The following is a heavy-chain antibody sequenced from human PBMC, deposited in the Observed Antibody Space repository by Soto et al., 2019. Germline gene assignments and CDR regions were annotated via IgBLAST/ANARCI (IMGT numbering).Heavy chain of an antibody. CDR3: ARDRRDGWSFDY. CDR2: IYHSGFT. V-gene: IGHV4-30-2*01. J-gene: IGHJ4*02. CDR1: GDSISSGGYS. Sequence: QLQLQESASGLVKPSQTLSLTCAVSGDSISSGGYSWNWIRQPPGKGLEWIGYIYHSGFTLYNPSLTSRVTMSVDKSKNQFSLKLSSVTAADTAVYYCARDRRDGWSFDYWGQGILVTVSS. D-gene: IGHD6-19*01.